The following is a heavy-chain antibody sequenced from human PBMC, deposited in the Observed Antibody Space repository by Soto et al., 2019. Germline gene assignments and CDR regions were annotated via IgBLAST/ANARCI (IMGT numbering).Heavy chain of an antibody. J-gene: IGHJ4*02. Sequence: ASAKVSCKASGYTFTSYGIVWVRQAPVQGFEWMGWISPYSGETRYAEKFQDRVTLTTDTYTKTAYMDLRNLKSDDTAVYWCARGPVAGSDFWGQGTLVNVSS. V-gene: IGHV1-18*04. D-gene: IGHD6-19*01. CDR1: GYTFTSYG. CDR2: ISPYSGET. CDR3: ARGPVAGSDF.